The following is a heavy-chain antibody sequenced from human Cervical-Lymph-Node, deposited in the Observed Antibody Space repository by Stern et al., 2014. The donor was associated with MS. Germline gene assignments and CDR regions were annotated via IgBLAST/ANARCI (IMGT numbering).Heavy chain of an antibody. V-gene: IGHV3-30*04. CDR1: GFIFSNCA. CDR3: ARGGEGDDYGYILVSNVAFDF. D-gene: IGHD5-18*01. J-gene: IGHJ4*02. CDR2: ISADGNHK. Sequence: VQLVESGGGAVQPGSSLRLSCAASGFIFSNCAMHWVRQAPGKGPEWVAGISADGNHKEPVDSVRGRFTISRDNSKSTLYLQMKSLRFEDTAVYFCARGGEGDDYGYILVSNVAFDFWGQGSRVIVSS.